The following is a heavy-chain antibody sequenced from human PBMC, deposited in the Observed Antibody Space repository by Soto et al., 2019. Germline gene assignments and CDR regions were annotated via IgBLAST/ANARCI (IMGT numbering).Heavy chain of an antibody. Sequence: QAQLVQSGAEVRKPGSSVRVSCRASGGPLTRYAVSWVRQAPGQGLEWIGGITPIAETTTYAQKFRGRLSITADESTDTVHIELRRLTSDDTAVYFCARGVAPGQTADPYAFDIWGQGSRVTVSS. J-gene: IGHJ3*02. CDR1: GGPLTRYA. V-gene: IGHV1-69*01. D-gene: IGHD3-3*01. CDR3: ARGVAPGQTADPYAFDI. CDR2: ITPIAETT.